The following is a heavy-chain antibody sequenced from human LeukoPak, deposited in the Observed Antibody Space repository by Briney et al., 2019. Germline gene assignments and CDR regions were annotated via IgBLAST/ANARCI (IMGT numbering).Heavy chain of an antibody. CDR1: GYTFTGYY. D-gene: IGHD6-19*01. V-gene: IGHV1-46*01. J-gene: IGHJ3*02. Sequence: ASVKASCKASGYTFTGYYMHWVRQAPGQGLEWMGIINPSGGSTSYAQKFQGRVTMTRDMSTSTVYMELSSLRSEDTAVYYCARGAVAGTWVDAFDIWGQGTMVTVSS. CDR2: INPSGGST. CDR3: ARGAVAGTWVDAFDI.